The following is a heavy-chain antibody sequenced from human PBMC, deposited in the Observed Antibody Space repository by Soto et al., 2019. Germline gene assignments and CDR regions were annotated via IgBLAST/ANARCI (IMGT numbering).Heavy chain of an antibody. CDR1: GFTFENYA. CDR2: ISWNSRSI. J-gene: IGHJ5*02. CDR3: VSDSGSSWFGALFS. D-gene: IGHD3-10*01. Sequence: EVQLVESGGGLVQPGRSPRLSCAASGFTFENYAMHWVRQAPGKGLQWVSGISWNSRSIGYASSVKGRFTISRDNAKKSLYLQMTSPSGEDTAVYSCVSDSGSSWFGALFSWGQGTLVSVSS. V-gene: IGHV3-9*01.